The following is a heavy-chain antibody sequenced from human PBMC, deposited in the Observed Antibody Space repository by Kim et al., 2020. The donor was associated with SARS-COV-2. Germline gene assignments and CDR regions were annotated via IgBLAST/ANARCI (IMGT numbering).Heavy chain of an antibody. D-gene: IGHD3-3*01. Sequence: GESLKISCKGSGYSFTSYWISWVRQMPGKGLECMGRFDPSDSYTNYSSSFQGHVTIPADKSISTAYLQWSCLKASDTAMYYCAREGVGFWSGYYQWWFDPWGQGTLVTVSS. CDR3: AREGVGFWSGYYQWWFDP. V-gene: IGHV5-10-1*01. CDR2: FDPSDSYT. CDR1: GYSFTSYW. J-gene: IGHJ5*02.